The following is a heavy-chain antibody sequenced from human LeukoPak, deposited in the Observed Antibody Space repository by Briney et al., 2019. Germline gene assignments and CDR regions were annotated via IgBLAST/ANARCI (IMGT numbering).Heavy chain of an antibody. D-gene: IGHD4-11*01. CDR2: IYPGDSDA. V-gene: IGHV5-51*01. Sequence: GASLQISCKGSGYSFTSYWIGWVRQMPGKGLKWMGIIYPGDSDARYSPSFQGQVTVSADKSISTAYLQWSSLKASDTAMYYCARLVTSYFDYWGQGTLVTVSS. CDR3: ARLVTSYFDY. J-gene: IGHJ4*02. CDR1: GYSFTSYW.